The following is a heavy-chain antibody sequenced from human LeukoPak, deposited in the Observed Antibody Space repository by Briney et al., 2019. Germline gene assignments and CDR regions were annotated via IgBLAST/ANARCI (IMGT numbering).Heavy chain of an antibody. Sequence: ASVKVSCKVSGYTLTELSIHWVRQAPGKGLEWMGGFDPEDGETIYAQKFQGRVTMTEDTSTDTAYMELSSLRSEDTAVYYCATASLVVPAAPALDYWGQGTLVTVSS. V-gene: IGHV1-24*01. J-gene: IGHJ4*02. CDR3: ATASLVVPAAPALDY. CDR2: FDPEDGET. D-gene: IGHD2-2*01. CDR1: GYTLTELS.